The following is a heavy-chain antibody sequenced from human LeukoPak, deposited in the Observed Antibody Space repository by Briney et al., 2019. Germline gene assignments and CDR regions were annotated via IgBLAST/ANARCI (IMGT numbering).Heavy chain of an antibody. D-gene: IGHD4-17*01. CDR1: GYTFTSDY. CDR2: INPSGGST. J-gene: IGHJ4*02. Sequence: ASVKVSCKTSGYTFTSDYIHWVRQAPGQGLEWMGIINPSGGSTSYAQKFQGRVTMTRDTSTSTVYMYLSSLRSEDMAVYYCARDSLYGVVDYWGQGTLVTVSS. CDR3: ARDSLYGVVDY. V-gene: IGHV1-46*01.